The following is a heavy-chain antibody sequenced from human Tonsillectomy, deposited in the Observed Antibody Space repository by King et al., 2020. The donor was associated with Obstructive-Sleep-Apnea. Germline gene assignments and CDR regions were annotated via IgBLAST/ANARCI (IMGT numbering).Heavy chain of an antibody. CDR2: IRSKAYGGTT. CDR1: GFTFCDYA. D-gene: IGHD3-10*01. Sequence: VQLVESGGGLVQPGRSLRLSCTASGFTFCDYAMSWFRQAPGKGLEWVGVIRSKAYGGTTEYAASGKGRFTISRDDSKSLAYLQSNSLKTEDTDGYYFPRVETMVRGQVGGYGCFDYWGQGTLVTVST. J-gene: IGHJ4*02. CDR3: PRVETMVRGQVGGYGCFDY. V-gene: IGHV3-49*03.